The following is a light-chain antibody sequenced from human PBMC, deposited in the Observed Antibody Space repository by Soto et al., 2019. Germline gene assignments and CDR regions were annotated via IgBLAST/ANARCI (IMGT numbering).Light chain of an antibody. Sequence: TQSPCTLSSSPGERATLSCRASQAVSSNYLAWYQQKPGQAPRLFIYGASTRATAIPPRFSGSGSGTEFTLTISSLQSEDFAVYYCQQYDNWPITFGQGTRLEIK. V-gene: IGKV3-15*01. CDR2: GAS. CDR3: QQYDNWPIT. J-gene: IGKJ5*01. CDR1: QAVSSN.